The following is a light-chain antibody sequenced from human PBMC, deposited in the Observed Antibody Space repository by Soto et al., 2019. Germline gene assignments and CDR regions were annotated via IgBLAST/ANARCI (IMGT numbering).Light chain of an antibody. Sequence: QSALTQPASVSGSPGQSITISCTGTSSDVGGYNYVSWYQQHPGKAPKLMIYEVSNRPSGVSNRFSGSKSGNTASLTISGLQAEDEADYYCSSYTRSSTLYYVFGTGTKVTVL. CDR2: EVS. CDR3: SSYTRSSTLYYV. J-gene: IGLJ1*01. CDR1: SSDVGGYNY. V-gene: IGLV2-14*01.